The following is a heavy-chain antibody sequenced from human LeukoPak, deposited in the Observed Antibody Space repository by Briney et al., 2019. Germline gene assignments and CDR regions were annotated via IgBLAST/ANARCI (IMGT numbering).Heavy chain of an antibody. J-gene: IGHJ4*02. CDR1: GFSLSTRGMR. CDR3: ARIGYTSSSDY. V-gene: IGHV2-70*04. Sequence: SGPTLVNPPQTLTLTCTFSGFSLSTRGMRVSWIRQPPGKALEWLARIDWDDDKFYSTSLKTRLTISKDTSKNQVVLTMTNMDPVDTATYYCARIGYTSSSDYWGQGTLVTVSS. D-gene: IGHD6-6*01. CDR2: IDWDDDK.